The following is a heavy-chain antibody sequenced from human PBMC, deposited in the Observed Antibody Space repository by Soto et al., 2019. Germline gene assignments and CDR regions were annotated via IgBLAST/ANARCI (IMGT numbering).Heavy chain of an antibody. D-gene: IGHD3-3*01. CDR2: IYWDDDN. J-gene: IGHJ4*02. CDR3: ENRQSVYYFDY. V-gene: IGHV2-5*02. Sequence: SGPTLVNPTQTLTLTCTFSGFSLSTSGAGVAWIRQPPGKALEWLALIYWDDDNRYSPSLKSRLTITKDTSKNQVVLTMANMDTVDKATYFCENRQSVYYFDYWVQGTLVTVSS. CDR1: GFSLSTSGAG.